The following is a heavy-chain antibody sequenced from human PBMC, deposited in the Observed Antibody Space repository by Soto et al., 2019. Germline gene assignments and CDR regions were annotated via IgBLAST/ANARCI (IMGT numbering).Heavy chain of an antibody. CDR1: GFSLRSYS. D-gene: IGHD6-13*01. J-gene: IGHJ4*02. Sequence: EVQLVESGGGLVKPGGSLRLSCAASGFSLRSYSMNWVRQAPGKGLEWVSSISSSSNNIYYADSVKGRFTISRDNAKNSPFLKVNSLRDEDTAVYFCARDLTTATGAFDYWGQGTLVTVSS. CDR3: ARDLTTATGAFDY. V-gene: IGHV3-21*01. CDR2: ISSSSNNI.